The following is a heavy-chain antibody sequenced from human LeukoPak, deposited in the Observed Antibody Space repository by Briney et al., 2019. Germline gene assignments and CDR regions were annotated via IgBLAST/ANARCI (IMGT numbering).Heavy chain of an antibody. Sequence: GGSLRLSCAASGFTFSSYAMTWVRQAPGKGLEWVSSISARDHNTYYADSVKGRFTISRDNYKNTLYLQMNSLRAEDTAVYYCAKGGLSRAGLDFWGQGTLVTVSS. CDR1: GFTFSSYA. D-gene: IGHD5/OR15-5a*01. CDR3: AKGGLSRAGLDF. CDR2: ISARDHNT. J-gene: IGHJ4*02. V-gene: IGHV3-23*01.